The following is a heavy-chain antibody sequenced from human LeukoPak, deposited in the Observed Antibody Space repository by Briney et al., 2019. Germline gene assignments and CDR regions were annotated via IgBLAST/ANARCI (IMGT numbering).Heavy chain of an antibody. CDR2: ISGSGGST. J-gene: IGHJ6*03. CDR1: GFTFSNYA. CDR3: AKDPVWNPSYYYYYMDV. V-gene: IGHV3-23*01. Sequence: PGGSLRLSCAASGFTFSNYAMTWVRQAPGKGLEWVSTISGSGGSTYYADSVKGRFTIFRDKSKNTLFLLMNSLRAEDTAVYYCAKDPVWNPSYYYYYMDVWGKGTMVTVSS. D-gene: IGHD1-1*01.